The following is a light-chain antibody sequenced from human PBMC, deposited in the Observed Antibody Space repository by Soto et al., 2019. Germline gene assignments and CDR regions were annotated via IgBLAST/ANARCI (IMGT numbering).Light chain of an antibody. CDR1: QGISNY. CDR2: AAS. CDR3: EKYNSPPWT. V-gene: IGKV1-27*01. J-gene: IGKJ1*01. Sequence: DIQMTQSPSSLSASVGDRVTITCRASQGISNYLAWYQQKPGKVPKLLIYAASTLQSGGPSRCSGSGSGTDFTLNIRSLRLEDVVTYCCEKYNSPPWTFGQGTKVEIK.